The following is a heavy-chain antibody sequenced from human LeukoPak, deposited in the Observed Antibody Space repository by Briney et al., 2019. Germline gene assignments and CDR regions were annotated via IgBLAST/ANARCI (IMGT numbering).Heavy chain of an antibody. J-gene: IGHJ5*02. CDR1: GSTFRNYW. CDR2: IKRDGSER. V-gene: IGHV3-7*01. CDR3: ASVYGGNPGP. D-gene: IGHD4-23*01. Sequence: GGSLRLSCEVSGSTFRNYWMNWIRQVPGKGLEWLACIKRDGSERHYVDSVRGRFTVSTDSAKNSLFLQMNSLRADDTAVYYCASVYGGNPGPWGQGTLVTVSS.